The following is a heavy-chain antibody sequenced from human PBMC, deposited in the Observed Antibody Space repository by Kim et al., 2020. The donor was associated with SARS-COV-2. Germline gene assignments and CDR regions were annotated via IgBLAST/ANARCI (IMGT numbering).Heavy chain of an antibody. Sequence: SVKVSCKASGGTFSSYAISWVRQAPGQGLEWMGGIIPIFGTANYAQKFQGRVTITADESTSTAYMELSSLRSEDTAVYYCARSPGYSYGSDYWGQGTLVTVSS. V-gene: IGHV1-69*13. D-gene: IGHD5-18*01. CDR1: GGTFSSYA. CDR3: ARSPGYSYGSDY. J-gene: IGHJ4*02. CDR2: IIPIFGTA.